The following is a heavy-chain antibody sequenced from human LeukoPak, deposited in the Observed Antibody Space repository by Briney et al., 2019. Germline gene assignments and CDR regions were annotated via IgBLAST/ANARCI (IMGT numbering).Heavy chain of an antibody. CDR2: INPNSGGT. V-gene: IGHV1-2*02. Sequence: GASVKVSCKASGGTFSSYAISWVRQAPGQGLEWMGWINPNSGGTNYAQKFQGRVTMTRDTSISTAYMELSRLRSDDTAVYYCARDRIKMGGYYYGSGSYNWFDPWGQGTLVTVSS. J-gene: IGHJ5*02. D-gene: IGHD3-10*01. CDR3: ARDRIKMGGYYYGSGSYNWFDP. CDR1: GGTFSSYA.